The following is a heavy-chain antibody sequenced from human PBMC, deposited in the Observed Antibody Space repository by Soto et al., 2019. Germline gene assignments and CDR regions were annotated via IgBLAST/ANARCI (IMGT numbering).Heavy chain of an antibody. CDR3: AKEPLTYSLYWYFDL. CDR2: ISYDGSNK. J-gene: IGHJ2*01. CDR1: GFTFSSYG. V-gene: IGHV3-30*18. Sequence: QVQLVESGGGVVQPGRSLRLSCAASGFTFSSYGMHWVRQAPGKGLEGVAVISYDGSNKYYADSVKGRFTISRDNSKNTLYLQMNSLRAEDTAVYYCAKEPLTYSLYWYFDLWGRGTLVTVSS. D-gene: IGHD2-15*01.